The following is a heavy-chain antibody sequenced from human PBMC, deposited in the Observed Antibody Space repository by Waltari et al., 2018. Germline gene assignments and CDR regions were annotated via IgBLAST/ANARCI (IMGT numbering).Heavy chain of an antibody. CDR1: GASGSSVNYY. CDR3: ARTTNGDYFGDY. Sequence: QVQLQESGPGLVKPSETLSLICTVSGASGSSVNYYWSWIRQPPGKGLEWIGYTYFSGTSNYNPSLKSRVTISVDTSKNQFSLHLTSVTAADTAVYYCARTTNGDYFGDYWGQGTLVTVSS. D-gene: IGHD4-17*01. J-gene: IGHJ4*02. CDR2: TYFSGTS. V-gene: IGHV4-61*01.